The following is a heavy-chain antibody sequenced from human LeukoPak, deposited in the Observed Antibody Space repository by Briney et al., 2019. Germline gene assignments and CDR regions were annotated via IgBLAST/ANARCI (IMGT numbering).Heavy chain of an antibody. CDR3: AKTIVGATTGFDY. CDR2: ISGSGGST. CDR1: GFTFSSYA. Sequence: GGSLRLSCAASGFTFSSYAMSWVRQAPGKGLEWVSAISGSGGSTYYAYSVKGRFTISRDNSKNTLYLQMNSPRAEDTAVYYCAKTIVGATTGFDYWGQGTLVTVSS. V-gene: IGHV3-23*01. J-gene: IGHJ4*02. D-gene: IGHD1-26*01.